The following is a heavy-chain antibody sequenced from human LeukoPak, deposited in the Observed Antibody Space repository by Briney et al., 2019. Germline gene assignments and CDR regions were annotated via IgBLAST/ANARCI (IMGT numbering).Heavy chain of an antibody. V-gene: IGHV3-7*01. D-gene: IGHD2-15*01. CDR3: ARRALGYCSGGTCYPGNWFDP. CDR1: GFTFSSYW. J-gene: IGHJ5*02. CDR2: IKQDGSEK. Sequence: GGSLRLSCAASGFTFSSYWMSWVRQAPGKGLEWVANIKQDGSEKYHVDFVKGRFTISRDNAKNSLYVQMNSLRAEDTAVYYCARRALGYCSGGTCYPGNWFDPWGQGTLVTVSS.